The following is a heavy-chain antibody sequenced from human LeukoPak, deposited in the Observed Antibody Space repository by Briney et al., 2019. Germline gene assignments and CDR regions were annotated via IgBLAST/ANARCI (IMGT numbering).Heavy chain of an antibody. CDR1: GFTFSSYG. D-gene: IGHD1-7*01. CDR2: IWYDGSNK. V-gene: IGHV3-33*01. J-gene: IGHJ4*02. CDR3: ARDDVELQGGYYFGY. Sequence: GGSLRLSCAASGFTFSSYGMHWVRQAPGKGLEWVAVIWYDGSNKYYADSVKGRFTISRDNSKNTLYLQMNSLRAEDTAVYYCARDDVELQGGYYFGYWGQGTLVTVSS.